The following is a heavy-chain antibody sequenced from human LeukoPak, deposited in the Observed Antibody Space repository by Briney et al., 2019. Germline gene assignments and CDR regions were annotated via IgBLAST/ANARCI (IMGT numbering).Heavy chain of an antibody. D-gene: IGHD3-22*01. V-gene: IGHV3-21*01. CDR2: ISSSSSYI. J-gene: IGHJ4*02. CDR1: GFTFSSYS. CDR3: ARDVRNDYYDSSGSGTVDY. Sequence: PGGSLRLSCAASGFTFSSYSMNWVRQAPGKGLEWVSSISSSSSYIYYADSVKGRFTISRDNAKNSLYLQMNSLRAEDTAVYYCARDVRNDYYDSSGSGTVDYWGQRTLVTVSS.